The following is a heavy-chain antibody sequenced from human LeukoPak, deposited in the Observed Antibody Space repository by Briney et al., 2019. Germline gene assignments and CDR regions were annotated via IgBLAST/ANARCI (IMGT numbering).Heavy chain of an antibody. J-gene: IGHJ3*01. Sequence: RGGSLGLCCVASGFTFSNYWIHWVRPAPQKGLVLVSRLNSDGTRTIYADSVKGRFTITRDNAKNTRYLKMNSLRADDSAVYYCARDNGANRRAFDLWGKGTWVTVSS. V-gene: IGHV3-74*01. CDR3: ARDNGANRRAFDL. CDR2: LNSDGTRT. CDR1: GFTFSNYW. D-gene: IGHD4/OR15-4a*01.